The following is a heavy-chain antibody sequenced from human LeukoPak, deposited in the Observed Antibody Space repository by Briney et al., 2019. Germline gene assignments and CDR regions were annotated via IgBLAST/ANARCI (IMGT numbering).Heavy chain of an antibody. V-gene: IGHV3-33*01. CDR2: LWSHGRNE. CDR3: ARDDDTSGHYSLFEY. Sequence: GGSLRPSCAASGFTPSSHGMHWVRQAQGKGLGGVAVLWSHGRNEYYADSVKGRFSISRDTSRSTLHLQMNSLRAEDTAVYYCARDDDTSGHYSLFEYWGQGTRVTVSS. CDR1: GFTPSSHG. D-gene: IGHD3-22*01. J-gene: IGHJ4*02.